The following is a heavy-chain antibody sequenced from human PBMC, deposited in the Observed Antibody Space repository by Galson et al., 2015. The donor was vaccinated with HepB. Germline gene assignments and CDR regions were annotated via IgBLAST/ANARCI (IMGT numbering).Heavy chain of an antibody. CDR1: GFTFSSYA. Sequence: SLRLSCAASGFTFSSYAMSWVRQAPGKGLEWVSVISSNSGSIFYADSVKGRFTISRDNSKNTLYLQMSSLRAEDTAVYYCAKDVSGSRDFDYWSQGTLVTVSS. J-gene: IGHJ4*02. D-gene: IGHD1-26*01. CDR2: ISSNSGSI. CDR3: AKDVSGSRDFDY. V-gene: IGHV3-23*01.